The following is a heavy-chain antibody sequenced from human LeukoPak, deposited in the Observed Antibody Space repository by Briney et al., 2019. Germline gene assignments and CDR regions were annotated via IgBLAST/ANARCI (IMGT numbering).Heavy chain of an antibody. V-gene: IGHV3-23*01. J-gene: IGHJ6*03. CDR3: ATGPGTLYYYYMDV. CDR2: ISGSGGST. CDR1: GFTFSTYE. Sequence: PGGSLRLSCAASGFTFSTYEMTWVRQAPGKGLEWVSAISGSGGSTYYADSVKGRFTISRDNSKNTLYLQMNSLRAEDTAVYYCATGPGTLYYYYMDVWGKGTTVTVSS.